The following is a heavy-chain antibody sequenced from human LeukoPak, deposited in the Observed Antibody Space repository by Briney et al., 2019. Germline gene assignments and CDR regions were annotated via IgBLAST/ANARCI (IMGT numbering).Heavy chain of an antibody. CDR1: GGSFSGYY. Sequence: SETLSLTCAVYGGSFSGYYWSWIRQPPGKGLEWIGEINHSGSTNYNPSLKSRVTISVDTSKNQFSLKLSSVTAADTAVYYCARCVRVVAATPFLDWFDPWGQGTLVTVSS. V-gene: IGHV4-34*01. J-gene: IGHJ5*02. CDR3: ARCVRVVAATPFLDWFDP. D-gene: IGHD2-15*01. CDR2: INHSGST.